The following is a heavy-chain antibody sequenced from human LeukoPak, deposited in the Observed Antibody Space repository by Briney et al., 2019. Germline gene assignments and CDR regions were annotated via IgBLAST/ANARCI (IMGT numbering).Heavy chain of an antibody. J-gene: IGHJ4*02. V-gene: IGHV3-7*01. CDR3: VRDGSSWGIDY. D-gene: IGHD7-27*01. Sequence: PGGSLRLSCAASGFTFSSYWMSWVRQAPGKGLEWVANIKQDGSEKYYVDSVKGRFTISRDNAGNSLYLQMNSLRTEDTAVYYCVRDGSSWGIDYWGQGTLVSVSS. CDR2: IKQDGSEK. CDR1: GFTFSSYW.